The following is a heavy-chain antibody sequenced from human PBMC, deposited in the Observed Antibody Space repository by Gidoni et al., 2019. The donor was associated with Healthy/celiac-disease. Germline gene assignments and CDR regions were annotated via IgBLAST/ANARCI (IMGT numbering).Heavy chain of an antibody. J-gene: IGHJ6*03. CDR2: ISYDGSNK. D-gene: IGHD4-17*01. V-gene: IGHV3-30*18. CDR1: GFTFTRYC. CDR3: AKDGYGDYSYYYYYMDV. Sequence: QVQLVESGGGVVQPGRSLRLPCAASGFTFTRYCMHWVRQAPGKGLEWVAVISYDGSNKYYADSVKGRFTISRDNSKNTLYLQMNSLRAEDTAVYYCAKDGYGDYSYYYYYMDVWGKGTTVTVSS.